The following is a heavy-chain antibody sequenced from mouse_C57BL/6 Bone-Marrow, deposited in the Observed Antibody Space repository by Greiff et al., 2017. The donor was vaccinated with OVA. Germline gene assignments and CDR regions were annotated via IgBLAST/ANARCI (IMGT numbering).Heavy chain of an antibody. CDR2: IWSGGST. J-gene: IGHJ3*01. V-gene: IGHV2-2*01. D-gene: IGHD1-1*01. CDR1: GFSLTSYG. CDR3: ATYGSSYVAWFAY. Sequence: QVQLQQSGPGLVQPSQSLSITCTVSGFSLTSYGVHWVRQSPGKGLEWLGVIWSGGSTDYNAAFISRLSISKDNTKSQVFFKMISLQAYDTAIYYSATYGSSYVAWFAYWGQGTLVTVSA.